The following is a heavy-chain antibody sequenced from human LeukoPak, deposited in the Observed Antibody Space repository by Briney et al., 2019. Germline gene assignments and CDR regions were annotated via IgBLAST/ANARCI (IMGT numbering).Heavy chain of an antibody. Sequence: SETLSLTCTVSGGSISSGSYYWSWIRQPAGKGLEWIGRIYTSGSTNYNPSLKSRVTISVDTSKNQFSLKLSSVTAADTAVYYCARDPVVRGVIAWYFDLWGRGTLVTVSS. J-gene: IGHJ2*01. V-gene: IGHV4-61*02. CDR1: GGSISSGSYY. D-gene: IGHD3-10*01. CDR3: ARDPVVRGVIAWYFDL. CDR2: IYTSGST.